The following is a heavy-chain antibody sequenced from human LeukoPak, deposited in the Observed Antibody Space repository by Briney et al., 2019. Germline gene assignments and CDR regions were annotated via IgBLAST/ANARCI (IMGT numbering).Heavy chain of an antibody. CDR3: ARVYMSGTSFDS. D-gene: IGHD6-13*01. J-gene: IGHJ4*02. CDR2: INIDDTSI. V-gene: IGHV3-74*01. Sequence: GGSLRLSCAASGFKFNKYWMHWVRHARGKGLVWVSRINIDDTSISYADSVKGRFTISRDNAKNTLYLQMNSLRAEDTALYYCARVYMSGTSFDSWGQGTLVTVSS. CDR1: GFKFNKYW.